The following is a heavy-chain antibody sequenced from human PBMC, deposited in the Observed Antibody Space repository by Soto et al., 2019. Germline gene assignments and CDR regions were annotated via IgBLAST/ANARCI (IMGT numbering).Heavy chain of an antibody. V-gene: IGHV3-49*03. CDR2: IRSKAYGGTT. D-gene: IGHD3-3*01. CDR1: GFTFGDYA. CDR3: TRVNAAIFGVVIRYNWFDP. J-gene: IGHJ5*02. Sequence: PGGSLRLSWTASGFTFGDYAMSWFRQAPGKGLEWVGFIRSKAYGGTTEYAASVKGRLTISRDDSKSIAYLQMNSLKTEDTAVYYCTRVNAAIFGVVIRYNWFDPWGQGTLVTVSS.